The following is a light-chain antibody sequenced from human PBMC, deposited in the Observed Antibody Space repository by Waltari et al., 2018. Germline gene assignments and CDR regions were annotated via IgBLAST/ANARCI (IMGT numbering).Light chain of an antibody. CDR2: YDD. Sequence: QSALTQPPSVSGAPRQRVTISCSGTSSNIGDSAVNWYQQLPGKPPKLVIYYDDLVPPGVSDRCSCPKSGSSSSLASSGLQSEDEAFYFCAAWDISLNNLLFGGGTNLTVL. J-gene: IGLJ2*01. V-gene: IGLV1-36*01. CDR3: AAWDISLNNLL. CDR1: SSNIGDSA.